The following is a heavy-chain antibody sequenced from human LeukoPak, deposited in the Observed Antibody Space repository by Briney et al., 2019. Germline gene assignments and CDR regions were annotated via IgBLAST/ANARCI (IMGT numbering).Heavy chain of an antibody. Sequence: SVKVSCKASGGTFSIYAISWVRQAPGQGLEWMGGIIPIFGTANYAQKFQGRVTITADESTSTAYMELSSLRSEDTAVYYCAREIAFWSGYTGGNWFDPWGQGTLVTVSS. CDR1: GGTFSIYA. D-gene: IGHD3-3*01. CDR2: IIPIFGTA. CDR3: AREIAFWSGYTGGNWFDP. V-gene: IGHV1-69*13. J-gene: IGHJ5*02.